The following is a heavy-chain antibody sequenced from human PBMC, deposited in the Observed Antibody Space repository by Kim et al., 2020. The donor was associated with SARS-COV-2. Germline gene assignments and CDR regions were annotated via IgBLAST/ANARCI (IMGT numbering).Heavy chain of an antibody. J-gene: IGHJ5*02. CDR1: GFTFSSYA. Sequence: GGSLRLSCAASGFTFSSYAMHWVRQAPGKGLEWVAVISYDGSNKYYADSVKGRFTISRDNSKNTLYLQMNSLRAEDTAVYYCARLHVDTAMSSWNWFDPWGQGTLVTVSS. V-gene: IGHV3-30-3*01. D-gene: IGHD5-18*01. CDR2: ISYDGSNK. CDR3: ARLHVDTAMSSWNWFDP.